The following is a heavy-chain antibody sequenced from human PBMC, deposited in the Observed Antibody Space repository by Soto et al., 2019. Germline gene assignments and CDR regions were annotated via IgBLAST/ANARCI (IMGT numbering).Heavy chain of an antibody. Sequence: GGSLRLSCAVSGFTFSSYWMSWVRQAPGKGLEWVANINQVGSEEYYVDSVKGRFTISRDNTKNSLYLLMNSLRAEDTAVYYCARSDQIRGYEYAYWGQGTLVTVSS. V-gene: IGHV3-7*05. CDR1: GFTFSSYW. CDR2: INQVGSEE. J-gene: IGHJ4*02. D-gene: IGHD2-8*01. CDR3: ARSDQIRGYEYAY.